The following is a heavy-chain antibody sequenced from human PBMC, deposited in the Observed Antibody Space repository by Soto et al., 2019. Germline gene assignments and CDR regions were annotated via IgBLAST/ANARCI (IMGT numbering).Heavy chain of an antibody. Sequence: GGSLRLSCTASRFSFHSYGMHWVRQAPGKGLEWLAVISYDGSNKYYADSVKGRFTISRDNSKSTLYLQMNSLRAEDTAVYYCARPTYYYDSSGPPAYWGQGTLVTVSS. V-gene: IGHV3-30*03. CDR3: ARPTYYYDSSGPPAY. CDR1: RFSFHSYG. CDR2: ISYDGSNK. D-gene: IGHD3-22*01. J-gene: IGHJ4*02.